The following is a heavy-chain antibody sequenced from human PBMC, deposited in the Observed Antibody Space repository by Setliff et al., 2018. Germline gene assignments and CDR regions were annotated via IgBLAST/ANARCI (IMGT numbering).Heavy chain of an antibody. CDR2: IIPIFGTA. CDR3: AIAYSSSWDFDY. V-gene: IGHV1-69*06. D-gene: IGHD6-13*01. Sequence: SVKVSCKASGYTFTSYDINWVRQATGQGLEWMGGIIPIFGTANYAQKFQGRVTMTEDTSTDTAYMELRSLRSEGTAVYYCAIAYSSSWDFDYWGQGTLVTVSS. CDR1: GYTFTSYD. J-gene: IGHJ4*02.